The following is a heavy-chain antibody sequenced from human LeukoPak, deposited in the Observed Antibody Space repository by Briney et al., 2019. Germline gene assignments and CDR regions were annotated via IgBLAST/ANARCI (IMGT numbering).Heavy chain of an antibody. V-gene: IGHV3-53*01. CDR3: ARLDYSGSFYFDY. Sequence: GGSLRLSCAASGFTVSSNYTSWVRQAPGTGLEWVSVIYSGGSTYYADSVKGRFTISRDNSKNTLYLQMNSLRAEDTAVYYCARLDYSGSFYFDYWGQGTLVTVSS. D-gene: IGHD1-26*01. J-gene: IGHJ4*02. CDR2: IYSGGST. CDR1: GFTVSSNY.